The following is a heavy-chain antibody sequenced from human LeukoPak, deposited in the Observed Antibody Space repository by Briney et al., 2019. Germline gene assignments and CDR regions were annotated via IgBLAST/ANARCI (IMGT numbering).Heavy chain of an antibody. CDR1: GFTFSNYW. D-gene: IGHD2/OR15-2a*01. CDR3: TFKMDV. J-gene: IGHJ6*04. Sequence: GGSLRLSCAASGFTFSNYWMNWVRQAPGKGLEWVANINQDGRKRYDVESVRGRFSISRDNAKDSVYLQMNSVRAEDSAVYYCTFKMDVWGRGTTVIVSS. CDR2: INQDGRKR. V-gene: IGHV3-7*01.